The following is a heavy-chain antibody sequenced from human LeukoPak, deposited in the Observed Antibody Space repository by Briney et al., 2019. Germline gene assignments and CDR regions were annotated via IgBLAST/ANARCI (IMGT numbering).Heavy chain of an antibody. D-gene: IGHD3-10*01. Sequence: GGSPRLSCTSSGFIFSSHWMNWVRQAPGKGPEWVANIKYDGSEQYYVDSVKGRFSISRDNAKNSLYLQMNSLRAEDSALYYCAKAHYRSYHYGMDVWGQGTAVTVS. V-gene: IGHV3-7*03. J-gene: IGHJ6*02. CDR2: IKYDGSEQ. CDR3: AKAHYRSYHYGMDV. CDR1: GFIFSSHW.